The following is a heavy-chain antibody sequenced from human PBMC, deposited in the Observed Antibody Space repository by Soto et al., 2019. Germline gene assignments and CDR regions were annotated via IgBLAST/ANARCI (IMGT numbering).Heavy chain of an antibody. V-gene: IGHV4-4*07. D-gene: IGHD3-3*01. Sequence: LSLTCTVSGGAISGYYWTWIRQSAGKGLEWIGRIYSSGGTKYNPSLKSRVTMSLDTSKNQFSLRLSSVTAADTAVYYCARGQRFSDSFDPWGQGTLVTV. CDR2: IYSSGGT. J-gene: IGHJ5*02. CDR1: GGAISGYY. CDR3: ARGQRFSDSFDP.